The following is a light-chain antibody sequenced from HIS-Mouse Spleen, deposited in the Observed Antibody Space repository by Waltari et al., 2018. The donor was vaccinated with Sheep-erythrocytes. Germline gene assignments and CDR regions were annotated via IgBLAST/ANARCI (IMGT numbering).Light chain of an antibody. CDR2: GAS. CDR3: QQYNNWPPT. CDR1: QSVSSN. Sequence: EIVMTQSPATLSVSPGERATLSCRAMQSVSSNLAWYQQKPGQAPRLLIYGASTRATGIPARFSGSGSGTEFTLTISSLQSEDFAVYYCQQYNNWPPTFGQGTKVEIK. J-gene: IGKJ1*01. V-gene: IGKV3-15*01.